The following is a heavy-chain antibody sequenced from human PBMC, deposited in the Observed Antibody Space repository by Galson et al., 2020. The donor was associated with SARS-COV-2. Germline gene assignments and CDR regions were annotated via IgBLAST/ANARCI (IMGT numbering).Heavy chain of an antibody. V-gene: IGHV3-74*01. J-gene: IGHJ6*02. CDR1: GFTFSSYA. CDR2: INTDGSIT. CDR3: ARGFSYGMDV. Sequence: GGSLRLSCAASGFTFSSYAFHWVRQAPGEGLVWVSFINTDGSITRNADSVKGRFTISRDSARNTLYLQMNSLRAEDTAVYHCARGFSYGMDVWGQGTTVTVSS.